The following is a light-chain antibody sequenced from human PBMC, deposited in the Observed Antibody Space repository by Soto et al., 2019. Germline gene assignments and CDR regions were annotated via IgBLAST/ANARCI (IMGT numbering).Light chain of an antibody. CDR1: SSDVGLYDF. J-gene: IGLJ1*01. V-gene: IGLV2-14*01. Sequence: QSVLTQPASVSGSPGQSITISCTGASSDVGLYDFVSWHQQHPGKAPKLLIYEVTYRPSGVSSRFSGSKSGNTASLTISGLQAEDEADYYCNSYTRFSTYVFGTGTKVTVL. CDR2: EVT. CDR3: NSYTRFSTYV.